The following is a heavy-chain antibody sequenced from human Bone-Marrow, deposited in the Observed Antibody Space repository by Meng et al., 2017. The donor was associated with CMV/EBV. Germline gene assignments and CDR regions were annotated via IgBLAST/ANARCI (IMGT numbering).Heavy chain of an antibody. CDR2: ISSSSSYI. Sequence: GGSLRLSCIGSGFNSADYAINWVRQAPGKGLEWVSSISSSSSYIYYADSVKGRFTISRDNAKNSLYLQMNSLRAEDTAVYYCARDLVVVPAAIRGEGPPYYYYGMDVWGQGTTVTVYS. V-gene: IGHV3-21*01. D-gene: IGHD2-2*02. CDR3: ARDLVVVPAAIRGEGPPYYYYGMDV. CDR1: GFNSADYA. J-gene: IGHJ6*01.